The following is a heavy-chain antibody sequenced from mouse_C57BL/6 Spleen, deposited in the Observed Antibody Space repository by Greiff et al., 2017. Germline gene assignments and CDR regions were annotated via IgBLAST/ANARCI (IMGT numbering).Heavy chain of an antibody. CDR3: ARQPKLYYGNYYAMDY. Sequence: VKVVESGPGLVAPSQSLSITCTVSGFSLTSYGVHWVRQPPGKGLEWLVVIWSDGSTTYNSALKSRLSISKDNSKSQVFLKMNSLQTDDTAMYYCARQPKLYYGNYYAMDYWGQGTSVTVSS. CDR1: GFSLTSYG. J-gene: IGHJ4*01. D-gene: IGHD2-1*01. V-gene: IGHV2-6-1*01. CDR2: IWSDGST.